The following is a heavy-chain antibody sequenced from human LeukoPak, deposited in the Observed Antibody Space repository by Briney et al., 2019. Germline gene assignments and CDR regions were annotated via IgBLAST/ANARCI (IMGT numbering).Heavy chain of an antibody. V-gene: IGHV3-66*01. CDR1: GFTFSSYE. CDR3: ARVYYYYDSSGYPSPYFDY. Sequence: GGSLRLSCAASGFTFSSYEMNWVRQAPGKGLEWVSVIYSGGSTYYADSVKGRFTISRDNSKNTLYLQMNSLRAEDTAVYYCARVYYYYDSSGYPSPYFDYWGQGTLVTVSS. J-gene: IGHJ4*02. CDR2: IYSGGST. D-gene: IGHD3-22*01.